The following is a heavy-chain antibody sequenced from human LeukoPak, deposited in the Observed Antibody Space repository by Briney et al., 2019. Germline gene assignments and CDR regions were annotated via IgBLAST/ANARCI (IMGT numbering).Heavy chain of an antibody. Sequence: PGGSLRLSCAASGFTFSSYAMHWVRQAPGKGLEWVAVISYDGSNKYYADSVKGRFTISRDNSKNTLYLQMNSLRAEDTAVYYCARALRGVLFDYWGQGTLGTVSS. D-gene: IGHD3-10*01. CDR1: GFTFSSYA. V-gene: IGHV3-30*04. CDR3: ARALRGVLFDY. CDR2: ISYDGSNK. J-gene: IGHJ4*02.